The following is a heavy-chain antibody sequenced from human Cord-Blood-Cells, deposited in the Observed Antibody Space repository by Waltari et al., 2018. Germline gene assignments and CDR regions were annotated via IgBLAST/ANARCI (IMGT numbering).Heavy chain of an antibody. CDR2: SYPEDTDT. CDR1: GYSFTSYW. V-gene: IGHV5-51*01. D-gene: IGHD2-8*02. CDR3: AGRTGTCDD. J-gene: IGHJ4*02. Sequence: EVQLVQSGAEVTKPGESLKITCTGSGYSFTSYWIGWVRQMTGKRLEWMGISYPEDTDTRYRPSFQGQVTISAEKSIVTADLQWSSLWASETGRYYCAGRTGTCDDWGQGTLVTVSS.